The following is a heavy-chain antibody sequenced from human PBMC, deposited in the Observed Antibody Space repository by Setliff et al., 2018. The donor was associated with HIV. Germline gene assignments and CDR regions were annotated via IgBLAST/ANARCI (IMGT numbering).Heavy chain of an antibody. CDR3: ALPYCGGGNCWSSASLPPAGWFDP. J-gene: IGHJ5*02. CDR2: IIPIFGTT. Sequence: SVKVSCKASGGTFSTHAINWVRQAPGQGLEWMGGIIPIFGTTHYAQKFQGRVTITTDESTNTAYMELSSLRSEDTAVYYCALPYCGGGNCWSSASLPPAGWFDPWGQGTLVTVSS. CDR1: GGTFSTHA. V-gene: IGHV1-69*05. D-gene: IGHD2-15*01.